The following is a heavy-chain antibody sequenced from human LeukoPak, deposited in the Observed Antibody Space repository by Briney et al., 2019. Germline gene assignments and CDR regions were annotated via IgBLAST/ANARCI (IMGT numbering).Heavy chain of an antibody. J-gene: IGHJ5*02. CDR1: GGSFSGYY. V-gene: IGHV4-34*01. CDR3: ARHQIGYCSSTSCSNWFDP. D-gene: IGHD2-2*01. CDR2: INHSGST. Sequence: KSSETLSLTCAVYGGSFSGYYWSWIRQPPGKGLEWIGEINHSGSTNYNPSLKSRVTISVDTSKNQFSLKLSSVTAADTAVYYCARHQIGYCSSTSCSNWFDPRGQGTLVTVSS.